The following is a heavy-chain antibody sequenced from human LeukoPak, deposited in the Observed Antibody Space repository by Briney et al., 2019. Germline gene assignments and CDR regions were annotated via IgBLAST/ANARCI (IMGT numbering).Heavy chain of an antibody. Sequence: GGSLRLSCAVSGFTLSSYNMNWVRQAPGKGLEWFSYIRNSGNTIYYADSVKGRFTISRDPAKNSLYLQMNSLRAEDTAVYYCARDKAVGATLFDYWGQGTLVTVSS. J-gene: IGHJ4*02. CDR3: ARDKAVGATLFDY. CDR1: GFTLSSYN. D-gene: IGHD1-26*01. CDR2: IRNSGNTI. V-gene: IGHV3-48*01.